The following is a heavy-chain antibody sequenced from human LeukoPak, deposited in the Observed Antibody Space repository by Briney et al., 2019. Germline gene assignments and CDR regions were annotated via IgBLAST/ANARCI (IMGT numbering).Heavy chain of an antibody. CDR3: ARDIVVVPAAIQTGRNHYYYYYYMDV. Sequence: ASVKVSCKASGYTFTSYSISWVRQAPRQGLEWMGWISAYNGNTNYAQKLQGRVTMTTDTSTSTAYMGLRSLRSDDTAVYYCARDIVVVPAAIQTGRNHYYYYYYMDVWGKGTTVTVSS. CDR2: ISAYNGNT. V-gene: IGHV1-18*01. J-gene: IGHJ6*03. D-gene: IGHD2-2*01. CDR1: GYTFTSYS.